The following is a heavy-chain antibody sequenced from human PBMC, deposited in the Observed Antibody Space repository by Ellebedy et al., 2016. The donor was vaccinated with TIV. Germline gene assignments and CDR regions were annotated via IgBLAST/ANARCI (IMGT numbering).Heavy chain of an antibody. CDR3: AREMFPRTNYYDSSGFYAMDV. J-gene: IGHJ6*02. V-gene: IGHV1-2*02. CDR2: VNPKIPLT. Sequence: ASVKVSCXASGYTFTGYYIHWVRQAPEQGLEWMGWVNPKIPLTNYAQLFQGGVTMTRDTSISTAYMELTGLRSDDTAVYYCAREMFPRTNYYDSSGFYAMDVWGQGTTVTVSS. CDR1: GYTFTGYY. D-gene: IGHD3-22*01.